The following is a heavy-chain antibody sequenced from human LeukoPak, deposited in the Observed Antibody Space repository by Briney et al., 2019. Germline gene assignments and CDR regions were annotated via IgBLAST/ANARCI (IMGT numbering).Heavy chain of an antibody. Sequence: PGGSLRLSCAASGFTFRSYGMHWVRQAPGKGLEWVAVIWYDGSNKYYADSVKGRFTISRDNAKNSLYLQMNSLRAEDTAVYYCARGPGSSSWFFYFDYWGQGTLVTVSS. J-gene: IGHJ4*02. CDR2: IWYDGSNK. V-gene: IGHV3-33*01. D-gene: IGHD6-13*01. CDR3: ARGPGSSSWFFYFDY. CDR1: GFTFRSYG.